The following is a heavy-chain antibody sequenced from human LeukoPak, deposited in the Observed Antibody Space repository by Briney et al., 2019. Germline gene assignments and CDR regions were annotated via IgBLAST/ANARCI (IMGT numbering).Heavy chain of an antibody. D-gene: IGHD2-21*01. CDR3: ARRTRQQVAFYFYYYMDV. J-gene: IGHJ6*03. Sequence: SETLSLTCAVFGGSFSGYYWIWIRQPPGKGLEWVGEINHSGSTNYSPSLKSRVTISVDTSKNQFSLKLSSVTAADTAVYYCARRTRQQVAFYFYYYMDVWGKGTTVTIS. CDR1: GGSFSGYY. V-gene: IGHV4-34*01. CDR2: INHSGST.